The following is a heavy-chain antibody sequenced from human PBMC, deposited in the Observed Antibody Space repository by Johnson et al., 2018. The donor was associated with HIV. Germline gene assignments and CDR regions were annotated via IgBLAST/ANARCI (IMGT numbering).Heavy chain of an antibody. V-gene: IGHV3-33*06. D-gene: IGHD3-3*01. CDR3: AKPYYDFWSGYYEYNAFDI. CDR1: GFTFSGYA. J-gene: IGHJ3*02. CDR2: IWYDGSNK. Sequence: QVQLVESGGGVVQPGKSLRLSCAASGFTFSGYAIHWVRQAPGKGLEWVAVIWYDGSNKYYADSVKGRFTISRDNSKNTIYLQMNSLRVEDTAVYYCAKPYYDFWSGYYEYNAFDIWGQGTLVTVYS.